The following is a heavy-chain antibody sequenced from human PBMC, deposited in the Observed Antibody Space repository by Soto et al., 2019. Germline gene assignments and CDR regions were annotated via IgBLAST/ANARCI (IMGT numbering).Heavy chain of an antibody. CDR2: INAGNGNT. D-gene: IGHD3-22*01. Sequence: QVQLVQSGAEEKKPGASVKVSCKASGYTFTNYAMHWVRQAPGHRLEWMGWINAGNGNTKYSQKFQGRVTITRDTSASTAYMELSSLRPEDTAVYYCARSSGYYLIDDYWGQGTLVTVSS. CDR1: GYTFTNYA. V-gene: IGHV1-3*05. J-gene: IGHJ4*02. CDR3: ARSSGYYLIDDY.